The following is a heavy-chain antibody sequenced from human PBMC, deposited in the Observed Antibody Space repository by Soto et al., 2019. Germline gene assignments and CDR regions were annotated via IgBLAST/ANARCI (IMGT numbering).Heavy chain of an antibody. Sequence: ESGGGLVQPGGSLKLSCAASGFTFSGSAMHWVRQASGKGLGWVGRIRSKANSYATAYAASVKGTFTISREDSKNTAYLQMNSLKTKDTAVYYCTSRLYCSSTSCYAAWGQGTLVAVSS. J-gene: IGHJ4*02. CDR2: IRSKANSYAT. CDR1: GFTFSGSA. V-gene: IGHV3-73*01. D-gene: IGHD2-2*01. CDR3: TSRLYCSSTSCYAA.